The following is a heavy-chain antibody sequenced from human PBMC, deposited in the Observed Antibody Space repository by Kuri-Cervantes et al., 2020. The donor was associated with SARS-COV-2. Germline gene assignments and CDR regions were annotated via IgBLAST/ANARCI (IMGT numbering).Heavy chain of an antibody. J-gene: IGHJ4*02. CDR1: GGSISSGDYY. CDR3: ARDNVLFSGSGFDL. CDR2: IYYSGIT. Sequence: SETLSLTCTVSGGSISSGDYYWSWIRQPPGKGLEWIGYIYYSGITNYDPSLKSRVTISVDTSKNQLSLKLSSATAADTAVYYCARDNVLFSGSGFDLWGQGILVTVSS. D-gene: IGHD1-26*01. V-gene: IGHV4-61*08.